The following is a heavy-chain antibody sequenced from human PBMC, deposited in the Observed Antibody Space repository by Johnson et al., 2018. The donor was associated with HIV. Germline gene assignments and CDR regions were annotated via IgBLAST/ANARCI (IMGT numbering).Heavy chain of an antibody. V-gene: IGHV3-15*01. CDR1: GFTFSNAW. CDR3: TDCNFWTKRAFDI. CDR2: IKSKTDGGTT. J-gene: IGHJ3*02. D-gene: IGHD2-21*01. Sequence: VQLVESGGGLVKPGGSLRLSCAASGFTFSNAWMSWVRQAPGKGLEWVGRIKSKTDGGTTDYAAPVKGRFTISRDDSKNTLYLQMNSLKIEDTAVYYCTDCNFWTKRAFDIWGQGTMVTVSS.